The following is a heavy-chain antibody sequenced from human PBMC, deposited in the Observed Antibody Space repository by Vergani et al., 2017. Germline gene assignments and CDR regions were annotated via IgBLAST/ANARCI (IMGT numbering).Heavy chain of an antibody. J-gene: IGHJ4*02. Sequence: EVELVQSGPEMRKPGASLKISCKRSEYSFGTYWIGWVRQMPGKGLEWMGIIYPADSDPRYSPSFQGQVTISADKSISTAFLQWDSLKASDTALYDCARHTTDTDSWGQGTLVTVSS. CDR2: IYPADSDP. V-gene: IGHV5-51*01. CDR3: ARHTTDTDS. D-gene: IGHD1-1*01. CDR1: EYSFGTYW.